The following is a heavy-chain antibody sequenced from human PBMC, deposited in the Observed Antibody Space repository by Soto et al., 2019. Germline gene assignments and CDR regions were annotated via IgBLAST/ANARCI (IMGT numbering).Heavy chain of an antibody. CDR1: GFTFSSYG. CDR2: IWYDGSNK. V-gene: IGHV3-33*01. J-gene: IGHJ3*02. Sequence: GGSLRLSCAASGFTFSSYGMHWVRQAPGKGLEWVAVIWYDGSNKYYADSVKGRFTISRDNSKNTLYLQMNSLRAEDTAVYYCARQGWLEWLPFGAFDIWGQGTMVTVSS. CDR3: ARQGWLEWLPFGAFDI. D-gene: IGHD3-3*01.